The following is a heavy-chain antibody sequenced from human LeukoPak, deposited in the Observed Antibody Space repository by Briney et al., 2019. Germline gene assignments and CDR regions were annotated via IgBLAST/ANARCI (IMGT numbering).Heavy chain of an antibody. CDR2: IIPIFGTA. V-gene: IGHV1-69*06. CDR3: ARAPPRGVILDY. Sequence: SVKVSCKASGVTFSGYAISWVRQAPGQGLEWMGGIIPIFGTANYAQKFQGRVTITADKSTSTAYMELSSLRSEDTAVYYCARAPPRGVILDYWGQGTLFTVSS. D-gene: IGHD3-10*01. CDR1: GVTFSGYA. J-gene: IGHJ4*02.